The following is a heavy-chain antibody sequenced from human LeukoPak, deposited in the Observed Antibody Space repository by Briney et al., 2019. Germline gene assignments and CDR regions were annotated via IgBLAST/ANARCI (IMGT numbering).Heavy chain of an antibody. Sequence: GSLRLSCAVSGFTVSSNYMSLVRQAPGEGLEWVSVIYSGGSTYYADSVKGRFTISRDNSKNTLYLQMNSLRAEDTAVYYCARAAPDSGYCSGGSCFDYWGQGTLVTVSS. D-gene: IGHD2-15*01. J-gene: IGHJ4*02. V-gene: IGHV3-53*01. CDR2: IYSGGST. CDR3: ARAAPDSGYCSGGSCFDY. CDR1: GFTVSSNY.